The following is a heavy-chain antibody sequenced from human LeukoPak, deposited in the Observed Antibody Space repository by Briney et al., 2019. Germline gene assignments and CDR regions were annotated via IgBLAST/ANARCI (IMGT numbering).Heavy chain of an antibody. V-gene: IGHV3-74*01. CDR3: ARAPATPYSSSWAPDYYYYGMDV. D-gene: IGHD6-13*01. Sequence: GGSLRLSCAASGFTFGDYWMHWVRQVPGKGLVWVSRIKSDGSATNYADSVKGRFTISRDNAKNTLYLQMNSLRAENTAVYYCARAPATPYSSSWAPDYYYYGMDVWGQGTTVTVSS. CDR1: GFTFGDYW. CDR2: IKSDGSAT. J-gene: IGHJ6*02.